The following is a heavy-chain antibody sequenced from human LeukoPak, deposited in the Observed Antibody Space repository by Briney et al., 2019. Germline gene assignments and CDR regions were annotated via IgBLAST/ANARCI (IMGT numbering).Heavy chain of an antibody. J-gene: IGHJ1*01. D-gene: IGHD4-17*01. Sequence: GGSLRLSCAASGFTINNYALTWDRQAPGRGLEWVSSISGASTYYAESVKGRFSISRDNYKNTVYLQISSLRAEDTAVYYCGRDPNGNYVGAFEFQRWGQGTLVTVSS. V-gene: IGHV3-23*01. CDR1: GFTINNYA. CDR2: ISGAST. CDR3: GRDPNGNYVGAFEFQR.